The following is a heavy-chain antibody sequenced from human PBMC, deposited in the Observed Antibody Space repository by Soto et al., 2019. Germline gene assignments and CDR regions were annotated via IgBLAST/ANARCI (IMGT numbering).Heavy chain of an antibody. J-gene: IGHJ4*02. V-gene: IGHV1-8*01. CDR1: GYTFTTYD. CDR3: ARRKERSGPHYFDD. D-gene: IGHD6-25*01. Sequence: ASVKVSCKASGYTFTTYDISWVRPATGQGLEGMGWMNPYSGNTGYAQKFQGRVTVTRNTSISTVYMELSGLRPDDTAVYYCARRKERSGPHYFDDWGQGSQVTVSS. CDR2: MNPYSGNT.